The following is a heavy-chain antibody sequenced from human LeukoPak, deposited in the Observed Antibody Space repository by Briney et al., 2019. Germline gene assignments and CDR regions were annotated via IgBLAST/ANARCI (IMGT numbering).Heavy chain of an antibody. Sequence: SGTLSLTCTVSGGSISSSSYYWGWIRQPPGKGLEWIGSIYYSGSTYYNPSLKSRVTISVDTSKNQFSLKLSSVTAADTAVYYCARHGSSGWYDYFDYWGQGTLVTVSS. CDR2: IYYSGST. CDR3: ARHGSSGWYDYFDY. CDR1: GGSISSSSYY. J-gene: IGHJ4*02. V-gene: IGHV4-39*01. D-gene: IGHD6-19*01.